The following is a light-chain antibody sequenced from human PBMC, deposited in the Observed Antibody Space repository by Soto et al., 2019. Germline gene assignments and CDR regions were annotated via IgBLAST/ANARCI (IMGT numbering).Light chain of an antibody. CDR2: ATS. Sequence: DIQMPQAPTSLSASVGDRYTITCRASQRIFSYLNWYQQKPGKXPKXXIYATSSLQSGVPSRFSGSGYGTAGNLTISSLQTDDGATYYGQQYNCYSWTFGQGTKVEI. CDR1: QRIFSY. V-gene: IGKV1-5*01. J-gene: IGKJ1*01. CDR3: QQYNCYSWT.